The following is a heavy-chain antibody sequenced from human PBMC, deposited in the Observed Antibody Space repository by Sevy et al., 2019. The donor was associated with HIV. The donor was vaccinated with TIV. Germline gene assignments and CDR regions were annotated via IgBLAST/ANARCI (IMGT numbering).Heavy chain of an antibody. CDR3: ARDVEAGIAAAGHPLGAFDI. V-gene: IGHV3-30-3*01. Sequence: GGSLRLSCAASGFTFSSYAMHWVRQAPGKGLEWVAVISYDGSNKYYADSVKDRFTISRDNSKNTLYLQMNSLRAEDTAVYYCARDVEAGIAAAGHPLGAFDIWGQGTMVTVSS. J-gene: IGHJ3*02. CDR1: GFTFSSYA. CDR2: ISYDGSNK. D-gene: IGHD6-13*01.